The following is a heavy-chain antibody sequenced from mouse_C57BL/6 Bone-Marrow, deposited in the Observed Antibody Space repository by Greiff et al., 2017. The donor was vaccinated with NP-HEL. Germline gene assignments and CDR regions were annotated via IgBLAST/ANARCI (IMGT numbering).Heavy chain of an antibody. CDR3: ARELPPREVYAMDY. V-gene: IGHV5-4*01. CDR2: ISDGGSYT. J-gene: IGHJ4*01. D-gene: IGHD1-1*01. Sequence: DVQLVESGGGLVKPGGSLKLSCAASGFTFSSYAMSWVRQTPEKRLEWVATISDGGSYTYYPDNVKGRFTISRDNAKNNLDLQMSHLKSEDTAMYYCARELPPREVYAMDYWGQGTSVTVSS. CDR1: GFTFSSYA.